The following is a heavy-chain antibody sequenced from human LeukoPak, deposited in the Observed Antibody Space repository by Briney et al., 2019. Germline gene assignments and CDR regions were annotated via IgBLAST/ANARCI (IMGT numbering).Heavy chain of an antibody. D-gene: IGHD5-12*01. J-gene: IGHJ4*02. V-gene: IGHV3-23*01. CDR3: AKDLDIVATITGN. CDR2: VSGSGGST. Sequence: GGSLRLSCAASGFTFSSYAMSWVRQAPGKGLEWVSGVSGSGGSTYYADSVKGRFTISRDNSKNTLYLQMNSLGAEDTAVYYCAKDLDIVATITGNWGQGTLVTVSS. CDR1: GFTFSSYA.